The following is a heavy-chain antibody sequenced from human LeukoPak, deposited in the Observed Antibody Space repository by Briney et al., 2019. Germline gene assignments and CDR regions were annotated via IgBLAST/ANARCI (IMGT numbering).Heavy chain of an antibody. D-gene: IGHD2-8*01. CDR2: NYHCGSN. CDR3: ARDRIWAHGPEYVQY. V-gene: IGHV4-38-2*02. Sequence: SETLSLTCAVSGYSISSDYYWGWIRHPPGKGLEWIESNYHCGSNNHRPTLQSRVTISVDTSKNQSSLKLSTVTAEDTAVYFCARDRIWAHGPEYVQYWGQGTLVTVSS. J-gene: IGHJ1*01. CDR1: GYSISSDYY.